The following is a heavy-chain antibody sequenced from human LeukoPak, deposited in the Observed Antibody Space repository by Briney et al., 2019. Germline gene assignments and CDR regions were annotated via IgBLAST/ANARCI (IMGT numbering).Heavy chain of an antibody. Sequence: ASVKVSCKASGYTFTSYAMHWVRQAPGQRLEWMGWINAGNGNTKYSQKFQGRVTIARDTSASTAYMELSSLRSEDTAVYYCAIPPSYYYDSSGYFDYWGQGTLVTVSS. CDR2: INAGNGNT. CDR1: GYTFTSYA. J-gene: IGHJ4*02. V-gene: IGHV1-3*01. CDR3: AIPPSYYYDSSGYFDY. D-gene: IGHD3-22*01.